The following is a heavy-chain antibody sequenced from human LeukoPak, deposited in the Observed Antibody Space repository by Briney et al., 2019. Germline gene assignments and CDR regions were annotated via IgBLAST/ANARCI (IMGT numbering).Heavy chain of an antibody. CDR3: ARERHYGSGSPN. J-gene: IGHJ4*02. CDR1: GGSISSSSYH. V-gene: IGHV4-39*07. CDR2: IYYSGST. D-gene: IGHD3-10*01. Sequence: PSETLSLTCTVSGGSISSSSYHWGWIRQPPGKGLEWIGSIYYSGSTYYNPSLKSRVTISVDTSKNQFSLKLSSVTAADTAVYYCARERHYGSGSPNWGQGTLVTVSS.